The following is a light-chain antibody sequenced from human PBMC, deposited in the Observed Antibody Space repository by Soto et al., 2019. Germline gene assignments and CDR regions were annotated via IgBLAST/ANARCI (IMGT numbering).Light chain of an antibody. CDR2: AAS. CDR3: QPSYTTPPWT. V-gene: IGKV1-39*01. J-gene: IGKJ1*01. CDR1: QSVSRF. Sequence: DIQMTQSPSSLSASVGDRVTITCRAGQSVSRFLNWYQQKPGKAPNLLIYAASSLQSGVPSRFSGSGSGTDFTLTISGLQPEDFATYYCQPSYTTPPWTFGQGTTVEVK.